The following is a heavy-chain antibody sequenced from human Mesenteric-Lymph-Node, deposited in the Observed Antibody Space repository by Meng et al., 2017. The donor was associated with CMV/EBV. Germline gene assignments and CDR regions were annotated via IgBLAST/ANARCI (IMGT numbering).Heavy chain of an antibody. D-gene: IGHD4-23*01. V-gene: IGHV4-34*01. J-gene: IGHJ4*02. CDR2: INNSGST. CDR1: GGSFSGYY. Sequence: HVELQQGGAGRLKPSETRSLTCAVYGGSFSGYYWSWIRQPPGKGLEWIGEINNSGSTNYNPSLKSRVTISVDTSKNQFSLKLSSVTAADTAVYYCARHQRWLKSEGGFNYWGQGTLVTVSS. CDR3: ARHQRWLKSEGGFNY.